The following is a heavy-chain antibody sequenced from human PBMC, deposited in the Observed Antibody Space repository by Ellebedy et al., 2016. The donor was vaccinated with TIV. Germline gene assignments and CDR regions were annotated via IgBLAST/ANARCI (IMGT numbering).Heavy chain of an antibody. CDR2: ITSSADRT. Sequence: GESLKISXAASGFTFSSYAMTWVRQAPGKGLEWVSSITSSADRTNYADSVKGRFTISRDNFKSTLFLQMNSLTAEDTAVYYCATVSGKYYFDYWGQGTLVTVSS. D-gene: IGHD2-8*01. CDR3: ATVSGKYYFDY. J-gene: IGHJ4*02. CDR1: GFTFSSYA. V-gene: IGHV3-23*01.